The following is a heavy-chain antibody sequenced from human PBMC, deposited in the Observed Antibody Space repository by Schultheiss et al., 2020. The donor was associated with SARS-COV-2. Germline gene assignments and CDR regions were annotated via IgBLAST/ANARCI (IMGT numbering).Heavy chain of an antibody. CDR2: IWYDGSNK. CDR1: GFTFSSYG. Sequence: GESLKISCAASGFTFSSYGMHWVRQAPGKGLEWVAVIWYDGSNKYYADSVKGRFTISRDNSKNTLYLQMNNLRVEDTGVYYCAKVRRDWNWGTTYYYYGMDVWGPGTTVTVSS. J-gene: IGHJ6*02. V-gene: IGHV3-30*02. D-gene: IGHD1-7*01. CDR3: AKVRRDWNWGTTYYYYGMDV.